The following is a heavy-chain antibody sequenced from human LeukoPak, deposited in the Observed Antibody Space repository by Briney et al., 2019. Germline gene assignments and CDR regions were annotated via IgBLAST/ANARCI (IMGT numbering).Heavy chain of an antibody. CDR3: VKPSRAYYYYYYMDI. V-gene: IGHV3-9*01. CDR2: ISWSSGSI. Sequence: GGSLRLSCAASGFTFDDYAMHWVRQAPGKGLEWVSGISWSSGSIGFADAVKGRFTISRDNAKNSLYLPMNSLRAEDTALYYCVKPSRAYYYYYYMDIWGKGTTVTISS. CDR1: GFTFDDYA. J-gene: IGHJ6*03.